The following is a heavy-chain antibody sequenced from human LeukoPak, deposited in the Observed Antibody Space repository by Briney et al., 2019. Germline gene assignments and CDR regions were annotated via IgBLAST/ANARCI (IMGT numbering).Heavy chain of an antibody. V-gene: IGHV4-4*09. Sequence: SETLSLTCTVSDGSINNYYWNWIRQPPGKGLEVIGYTYTSGDTNYNPSLKSRVSISLDTSKNQVSLKMSSVTAADTAVYYCARTARVFDFWGQGILVTVSS. CDR3: ARTARVFDF. CDR2: TYTSGDT. D-gene: IGHD5-18*01. CDR1: DGSINNYY. J-gene: IGHJ4*02.